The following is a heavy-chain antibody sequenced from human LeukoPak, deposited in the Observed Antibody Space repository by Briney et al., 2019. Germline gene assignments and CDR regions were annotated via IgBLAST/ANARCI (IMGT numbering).Heavy chain of an antibody. Sequence: SETLSLTCAVYGGSFSGYYWSWIRQPPGKGLEWIGEINHSGSTNYNPSPKSRVTISVDTSKNQFSLKLSSVTAADTAVYYCARELYYYDSSGPWDYYGMDVWGQGTTVTVSS. CDR1: GGSFSGYY. V-gene: IGHV4-34*01. CDR3: ARELYYYDSSGPWDYYGMDV. CDR2: INHSGST. J-gene: IGHJ6*02. D-gene: IGHD3-22*01.